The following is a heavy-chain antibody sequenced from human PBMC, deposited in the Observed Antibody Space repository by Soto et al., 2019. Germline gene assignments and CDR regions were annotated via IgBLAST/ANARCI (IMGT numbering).Heavy chain of an antibody. CDR1: GGTLNTNT. V-gene: IGHV1-69*02. Sequence: QVQLVQSGAEVKKPGSSVKVSCTASGGTLNTNTISWVRQAPGQGLEWMGTIIPMVGKQKYAQRFQGRVTSTADKSTRTAYMELSSLTSEDTALYYCAAHQGWLDPWGQGTLVTVSS. CDR2: IIPMVGKQ. J-gene: IGHJ5*02. CDR3: AAHQGWLDP.